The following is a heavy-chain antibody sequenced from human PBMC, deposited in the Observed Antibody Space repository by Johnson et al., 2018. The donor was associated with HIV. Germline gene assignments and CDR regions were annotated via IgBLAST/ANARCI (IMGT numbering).Heavy chain of an antibody. V-gene: IGHV3-66*01. CDR1: GFSFDDDA. CDR3: AKDLETGDDYVWGSYQLGAFDI. J-gene: IGHJ3*02. CDR2: IYSGGST. Sequence: VQLVESGGVVVQPGGSLRFSCAASGFSFDDDAMHWVRQPPGKGLEWVSVIYSGGSTYYADSVKGRFTISRDNSKNTLYLQMNSLRAEDTAVYYCAKDLETGDDYVWGSYQLGAFDIWGQGTMVTVSS. D-gene: IGHD3-16*02.